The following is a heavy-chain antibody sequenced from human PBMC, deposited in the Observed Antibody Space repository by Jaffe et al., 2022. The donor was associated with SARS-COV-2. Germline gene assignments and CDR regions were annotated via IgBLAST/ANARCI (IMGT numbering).Heavy chain of an antibody. CDR3: ARPSGYSYGEGMFAFDI. V-gene: IGHV4-34*02. D-gene: IGHD5-18*01. CDR1: GGSFSGYY. Sequence: QVQLQQWGAGLLKPSETLSLTCAVYGGSFSGYYWSWIRQSPGKGLEWIGETRPSGSTNYNPSLKSRATISADTSRSQISLKLNSMTATDTAVYYCARPSGYSYGEGMFAFDIWGQGTMVTVSS. CDR2: TRPSGST. J-gene: IGHJ3*02.